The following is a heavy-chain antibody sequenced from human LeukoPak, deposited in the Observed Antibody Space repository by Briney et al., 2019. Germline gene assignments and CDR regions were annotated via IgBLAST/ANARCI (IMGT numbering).Heavy chain of an antibody. V-gene: IGHV4-34*01. Sequence: PSETLSLTCAVYGGSLSGYYWTWIRQPPGKGLEWIGEINHGGSTNYNPSLKSRVTISVDTSKNQFSLKLSSVTAADTAVYYCARDGGGNSYAFDIWGQGTMVTVSS. D-gene: IGHD4-23*01. CDR3: ARDGGGNSYAFDI. J-gene: IGHJ3*02. CDR1: GGSLSGYY. CDR2: INHGGST.